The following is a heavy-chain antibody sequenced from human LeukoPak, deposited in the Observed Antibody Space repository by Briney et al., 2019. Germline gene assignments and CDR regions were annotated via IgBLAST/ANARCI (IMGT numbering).Heavy chain of an antibody. J-gene: IGHJ4*02. CDR3: ARDTKYAFDN. CDR1: GFTFSSYS. V-gene: IGHV3-48*01. D-gene: IGHD2-2*01. CDR2: IGISSGNT. Sequence: GGSLRLSCAASGFTFSSYSMNWVRQAPGKGLEWISSIGISSGNTKYADSVKGRFTISGDKAKNSVYLQMNSLRVEDTAVYYCARDTKYAFDNWGQGTLVTVSS.